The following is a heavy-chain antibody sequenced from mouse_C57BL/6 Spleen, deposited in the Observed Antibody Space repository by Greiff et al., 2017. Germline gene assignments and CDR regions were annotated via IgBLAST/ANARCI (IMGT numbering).Heavy chain of an antibody. CDR1: GFTFSDFY. V-gene: IGHV7-1*01. Sequence: EVMLVESGGGLVQSGRSLRLSCATSGFTFSDFYMEWVRQAPGKGLEWIAASRNKANDYTTEYSASVKGRFIVSRDTSQSILYLQMNALRAEDTAIYYCARDAGGTGTDYAMDYWGQGTSVTVSS. J-gene: IGHJ4*01. CDR3: ARDAGGTGTDYAMDY. CDR2: SRNKANDYTT. D-gene: IGHD4-1*01.